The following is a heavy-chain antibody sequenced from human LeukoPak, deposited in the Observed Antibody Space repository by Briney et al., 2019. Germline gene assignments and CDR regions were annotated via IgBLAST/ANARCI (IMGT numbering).Heavy chain of an antibody. CDR3: ARDCSSSSCYLPDV. J-gene: IGHJ6*04. CDR1: GGSISNYY. Sequence: SETLSLTCTVSGGSISNYYWSRIRQPPGKGLEWIGYIYDSGSTNYNPSLKNRVTISADTSKNQFSLKVNSVTTADTAVYYCARDCSSSSCYLPDVWGKGTTVTVSS. V-gene: IGHV4-59*01. D-gene: IGHD2-2*01. CDR2: IYDSGST.